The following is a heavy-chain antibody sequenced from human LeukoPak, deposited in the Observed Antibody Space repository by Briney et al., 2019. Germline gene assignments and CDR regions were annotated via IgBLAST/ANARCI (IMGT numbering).Heavy chain of an antibody. J-gene: IGHJ2*01. D-gene: IGHD6-19*01. CDR3: ASGGAVTAIDL. V-gene: IGHV3-11*03. CDR1: GFTFRDYY. CDR2: ISSSSSYT. Sequence: GGSLRLSRAASGFTFRDYYMRWIRLPPGKGVEWVSYISSSSSYTNYADSGKGRFTISRDNAKNPLNLQMTGLRAEDTAVYYGASGGAVTAIDLWGRGTLVTVSS.